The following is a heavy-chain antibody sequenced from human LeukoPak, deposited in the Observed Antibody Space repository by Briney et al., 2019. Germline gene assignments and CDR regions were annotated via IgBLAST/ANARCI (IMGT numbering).Heavy chain of an antibody. V-gene: IGHV3-23*01. CDR3: AKGQWGLTINNFDV. CDR2: ITSRSTT. CDR1: GFIFSHYG. D-gene: IGHD3-9*01. Sequence: PGGSLRLSCAASGFIFSHYGMNWVRQAPGKGLEWVSGITSRSTTYYADSVKGRFTISRDNSKDTLSLQMNSLRAEDTAVYYCAKGQWGLTINNFDVWGQGTMVTVSS. J-gene: IGHJ3*01.